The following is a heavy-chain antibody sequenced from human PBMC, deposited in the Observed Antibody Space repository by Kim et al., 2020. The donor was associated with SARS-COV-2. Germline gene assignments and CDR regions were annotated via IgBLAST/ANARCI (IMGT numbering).Heavy chain of an antibody. V-gene: IGHV3-21*06. CDR3: SGGEP. CDR2: ITRYSYV. Sequence: GGSLRLSCVTSGFTFTDHDMNWVRQAPGKGLEWVAKITRYSYVYVAASLKGRFTISSSDAENTAFLQMGGLRAEDTAVYYCSGGEPW. J-gene: IGHJ5*02. CDR1: GFTFTDHD.